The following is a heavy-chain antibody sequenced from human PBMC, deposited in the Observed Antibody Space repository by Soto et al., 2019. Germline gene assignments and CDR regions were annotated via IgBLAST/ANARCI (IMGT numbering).Heavy chain of an antibody. Sequence: RASVKVSCKASGYTFTGYYMHWVRQAPGQGLEWMGWINPNSGGTNYAQKFQGWVTMTRDTSISTAYMELSRLRSDDTAVYYCARFPMVTASYYYYGMDVWGQGTTVTVSS. CDR2: INPNSGGT. CDR1: GYTFTGYY. CDR3: ARFPMVTASYYYYGMDV. J-gene: IGHJ6*02. V-gene: IGHV1-2*04. D-gene: IGHD5-18*01.